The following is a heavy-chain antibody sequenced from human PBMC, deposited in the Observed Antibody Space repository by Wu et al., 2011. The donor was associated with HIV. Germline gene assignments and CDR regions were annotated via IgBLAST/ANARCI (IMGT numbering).Heavy chain of an antibody. V-gene: IGHV1-69*08. Sequence: QVQLVQSGAEVRKPGSSVKVSCKVSGGTLSNYGFSWVRQAPGQGLEWMGGIIPMLGTVHYAQKFQGRVRITADRSATTINMELSSLRSDDTAVYYCTRVRKEQNGVLTAFYMGPFDIWGRGTLVTVS. CDR2: IIPMLGTV. D-gene: IGHD3-9*01. CDR1: GGTLSNYG. CDR3: TRVRKEQNGVLTAFYMGPFDI. J-gene: IGHJ3*02.